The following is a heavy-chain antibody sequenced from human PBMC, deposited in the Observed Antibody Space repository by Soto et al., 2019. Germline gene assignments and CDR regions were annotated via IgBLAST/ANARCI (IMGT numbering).Heavy chain of an antibody. CDR3: ARRQISPPTRGAASARGGMDV. D-gene: IGHD6-13*01. J-gene: IGHJ6*02. Sequence: QVQLVESGGGVVQPGRSLRLSCAASGFNFNNYGMHWVRQAPGKGLEWVAVIWNDGNGYYYANSVKGRFTISRDNSKNTLYLKMSGLRAEDTAVYYCARRQISPPTRGAASARGGMDVWGQGTTVTVSS. V-gene: IGHV3-33*01. CDR1: GFNFNNYG. CDR2: IWNDGNGY.